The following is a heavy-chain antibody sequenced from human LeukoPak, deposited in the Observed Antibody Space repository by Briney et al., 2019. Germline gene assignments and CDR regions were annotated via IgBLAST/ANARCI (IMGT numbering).Heavy chain of an antibody. CDR2: ISYIGST. V-gene: IGHV4-59*11. CDR3: ARDKVAVDGPRFDP. CDR1: GDSLSSHY. Sequence: SETLSLTCTVSGDSLSSHYWTWIRQPPGEGLEWLGYISYIGSTNYNPSLRSRVTMSVDTSKNQFSLKLTSVTAADAALYFCARDKVAVDGPRFDPWGQGILVTVSS. J-gene: IGHJ5*02. D-gene: IGHD6-19*01.